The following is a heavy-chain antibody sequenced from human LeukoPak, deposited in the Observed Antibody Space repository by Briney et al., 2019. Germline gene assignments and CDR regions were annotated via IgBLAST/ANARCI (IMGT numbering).Heavy chain of an antibody. CDR1: GFTFSSYG. CDR3: AKARDFYYYDGSGHYPNY. V-gene: IGHV3-30*02. CDR2: TRYDGSNK. Sequence: PGGSLRLSCAASGFTFSSYGMHWVRQAPGKGLEWVAFTRYDGSNKYYADSVKGRFTISRDNSKNTLYLQMNSLRADDTAVYYCAKARDFYYYDGSGHYPNYWGQGTLVTVSS. D-gene: IGHD3-22*01. J-gene: IGHJ4*02.